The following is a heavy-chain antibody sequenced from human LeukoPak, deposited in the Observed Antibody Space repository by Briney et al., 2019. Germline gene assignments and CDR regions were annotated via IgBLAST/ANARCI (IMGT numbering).Heavy chain of an antibody. CDR2: ISDDGVKK. Sequence: GGSLRLSCAASRFTFSSYYMYWVRQAPGKGLEGVAFISDDGVKKYYADSVKGRFSISRDNYKKTLYLQMDSLRTEDTAVYYCARVWETQYYFDHWGQGTLVTVSS. D-gene: IGHD1-26*01. CDR1: RFTFSSYY. J-gene: IGHJ4*02. CDR3: ARVWETQYYFDH. V-gene: IGHV3-30-3*01.